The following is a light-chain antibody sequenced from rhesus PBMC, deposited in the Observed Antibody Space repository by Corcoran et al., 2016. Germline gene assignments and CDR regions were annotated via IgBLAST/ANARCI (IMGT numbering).Light chain of an antibody. CDR1: QSLVFSNGKTF. CDR3: GQGTNFPRT. CDR2: HVS. V-gene: IGKV2-65*01. Sequence: VMTQSPLSLSITPGQPASISCRSSQSLVFSNGKTFLSWYHQRPSQPPRRLIYHVSNRDSGVPDRFSGSGAGTDCTLKISRVEAGDVGVYYCGQGTNFPRTFGQGTKVEIK. J-gene: IGKJ1*01.